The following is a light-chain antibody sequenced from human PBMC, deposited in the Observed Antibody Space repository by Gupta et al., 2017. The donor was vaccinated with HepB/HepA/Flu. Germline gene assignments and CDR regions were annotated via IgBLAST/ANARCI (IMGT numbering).Light chain of an antibody. Sequence: DIQMTQSPSSLSASVGDRVTITCRASQNINTYLNWFQQKPGKAPKLLIHAASSLQSGIPSRFIGSGSGTDFSLTISRLQPEAFAIYYCQQRDSAPYNFGQGT. CDR2: AAS. J-gene: IGKJ2*01. V-gene: IGKV1-39*01. CDR1: QNINTY. CDR3: QQRDSAPYN.